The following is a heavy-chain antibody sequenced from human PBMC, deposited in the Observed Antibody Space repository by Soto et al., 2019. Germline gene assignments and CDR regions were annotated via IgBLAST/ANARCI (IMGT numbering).Heavy chain of an antibody. J-gene: IGHJ5*02. D-gene: IGHD6-19*01. CDR1: GGSISSSSYF. CDR3: ARLHPPSGWPDNWFDP. Sequence: SETLSLTCTVSGGSISSSSYFWGWIRQPPGKGLEWIGSIYYSGYTYYNPSLKSRVTISVDTSKNQFSLKLSSVPAADTAVYYCARLHPPSGWPDNWFDPWGQGTLVTVSS. CDR2: IYYSGYT. V-gene: IGHV4-39*07.